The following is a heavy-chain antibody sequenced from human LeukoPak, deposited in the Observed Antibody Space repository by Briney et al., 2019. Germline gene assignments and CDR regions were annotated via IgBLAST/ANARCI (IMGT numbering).Heavy chain of an antibody. CDR3: ARDYRMAHMDV. CDR1: GYTFTSYG. J-gene: IGHJ6*03. CDR2: INPNSGGT. D-gene: IGHD3-16*02. Sequence: ASVKVSCKASGYTFTSYGISWVRQAPGQGLEWMGWINPNSGGTNYAQKFQGRVTMTRDTSISTAYMELSRLRSDDTAVYYCARDYRMAHMDVWGKGTTVTVSS. V-gene: IGHV1-2*02.